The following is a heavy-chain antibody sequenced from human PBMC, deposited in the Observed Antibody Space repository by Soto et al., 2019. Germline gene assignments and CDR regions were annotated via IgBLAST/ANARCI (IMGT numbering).Heavy chain of an antibody. D-gene: IGHD3-22*01. Sequence: QVQLVQSGAEMKKHGASVKVSCKASGYNFNSYGISWVRQAPGQGLEWVGWISAYNGNTNYAQKLQGRVIMTTDTSTSTAYMELRSLRSDDTAVYYCARDGLEEGYSEGFDPWGQGTLVTVSS. J-gene: IGHJ5*02. CDR3: ARDGLEEGYSEGFDP. CDR2: ISAYNGNT. V-gene: IGHV1-18*04. CDR1: GYNFNSYG.